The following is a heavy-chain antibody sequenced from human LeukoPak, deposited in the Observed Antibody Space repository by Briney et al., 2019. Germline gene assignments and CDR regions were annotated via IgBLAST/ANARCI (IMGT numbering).Heavy chain of an antibody. CDR3: TTVRVVRGAAYYMDV. V-gene: IGHV3-15*01. CDR1: GFTFSSYG. Sequence: GGSLRLSCAASGFTFSSYGMHWVRQAPGKGLEWVGRIKSKTDGGTTDYAAPVKGRFTISRDDSKNTLYLQMNSLKTEDTAVYYCTTVRVVRGAAYYMDVWGKGTTVTISS. J-gene: IGHJ6*03. CDR2: IKSKTDGGTT. D-gene: IGHD3-10*01.